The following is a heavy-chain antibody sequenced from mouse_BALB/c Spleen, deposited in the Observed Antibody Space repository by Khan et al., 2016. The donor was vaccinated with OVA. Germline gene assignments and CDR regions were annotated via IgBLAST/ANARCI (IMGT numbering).Heavy chain of an antibody. CDR1: GYSITSGYG. J-gene: IGHJ2*01. CDR2: ISYSGST. V-gene: IGHV3-2*02. Sequence: EVQLQESGPGLVKPSQSLSLTCTVTGYSITSGYGWNWIRQFPGNKLEWMGYISYSGSTNYNPSPKRRISIIRDPYKHQFFLQLNSATTEDTATYYCARTARIKYWGQGTTLTGSS. D-gene: IGHD1-2*01. CDR3: ARTARIKY.